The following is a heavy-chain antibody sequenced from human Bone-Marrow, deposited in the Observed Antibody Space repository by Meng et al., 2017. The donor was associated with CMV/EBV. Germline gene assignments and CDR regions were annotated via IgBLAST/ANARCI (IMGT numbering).Heavy chain of an antibody. CDR2: INPNSGGT. J-gene: IGHJ4*02. D-gene: IGHD1-26*01. V-gene: IGHV1-2*02. CDR1: GYTFTGYY. CDR3: ARAVKWELLIGDY. Sequence: SVKVSCKASGYTFTGYYMHWVRQAPGQGLEWMGWINPNSGGTNYAQKFQGRVTMTRDTSISTAYMELSRLRSDDTAVYYCARAVKWELLIGDYWGQGNLVNFAS.